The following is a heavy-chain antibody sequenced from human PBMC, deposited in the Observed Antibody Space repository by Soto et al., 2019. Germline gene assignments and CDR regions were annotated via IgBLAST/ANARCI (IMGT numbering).Heavy chain of an antibody. Sequence: EVQLLESGGGLVQPGGSLRLSCAASGFTFSSYAMSWVRQAPGNGLEWVSAISGSGGSTYYADSVKGRFTISRDNSKNTLYLQMNSLRAEDTAVYYCAKAVGDCSGGSCYSGYYYYYMDVWGKGTTVTVSS. D-gene: IGHD2-15*01. CDR1: GFTFSSYA. J-gene: IGHJ6*03. CDR2: ISGSGGST. V-gene: IGHV3-23*01. CDR3: AKAVGDCSGGSCYSGYYYYYMDV.